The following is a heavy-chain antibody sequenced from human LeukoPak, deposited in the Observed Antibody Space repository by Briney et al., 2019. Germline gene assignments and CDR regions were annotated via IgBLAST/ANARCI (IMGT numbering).Heavy chain of an antibody. Sequence: PSETLSLTCTVSGGSISSYYWGWIRQPPGKGLEWIGSIYHSGSTYYNPSLKSRVTISVDISNNQFSLKLSSVTAADTAVYYCARVAYGLGYNYFDYWGQGTLVTVSS. D-gene: IGHD3-10*01. CDR1: GGSISSYY. J-gene: IGHJ4*02. CDR2: IYHSGST. V-gene: IGHV4-39*07. CDR3: ARVAYGLGYNYFDY.